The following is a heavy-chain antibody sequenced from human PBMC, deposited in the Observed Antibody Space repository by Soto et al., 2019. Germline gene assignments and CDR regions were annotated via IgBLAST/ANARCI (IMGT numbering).Heavy chain of an antibody. CDR3: ARDRDELVGIFPYYYGMDD. D-gene: IGHD2-21*01. V-gene: IGHV3-48*03. Sequence: PXGSLRLSCSASGFTFSSYEMNWVRQAPGKGLEWVSYISSSGRTTYYADSVKGRFTISRDNAKNSLSLQMNSLRADDTAVYYCARDRDELVGIFPYYYGMDDWGKGTTVTVS. J-gene: IGHJ6*04. CDR2: ISSSGRTT. CDR1: GFTFSSYE.